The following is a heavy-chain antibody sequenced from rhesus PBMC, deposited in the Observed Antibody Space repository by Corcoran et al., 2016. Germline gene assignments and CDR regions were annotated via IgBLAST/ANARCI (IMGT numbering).Heavy chain of an antibody. CDR3: ARRGWTGYYLDY. D-gene: IGHD3-3*01. Sequence: QVQLQESGPGLVTPSETLSLTCAVSGYSISSGYYWGWIRRPPGKGLEYIGYISVRSGSTYYNPALKSRVSMSKEPSKNQFSLKLSSWTAAEPAVYDGARRGWTGYYLDYWGQGVLVTVAS. CDR1: GYSISSGYY. J-gene: IGHJ4*01. V-gene: IGHV4-99*01. CDR2: ISVRSGST.